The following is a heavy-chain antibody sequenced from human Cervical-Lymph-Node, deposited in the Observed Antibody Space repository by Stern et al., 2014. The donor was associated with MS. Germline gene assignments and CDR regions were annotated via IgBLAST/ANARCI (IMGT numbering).Heavy chain of an antibody. CDR2: SDYSGST. CDR1: GGPISGGGFY. CDR3: AREGLNTVPYFDH. D-gene: IGHD4-17*01. J-gene: IGHJ4*02. Sequence: QVQLQESGPGLVKPSQTLSLTCSVSGGPISGGGFYWSWIRPHPGKGLEGVGNSDYSGSTAYNPSLRSRVTIAVDTSKNQFSLRLTSMTAADAAVYFCAREGLNTVPYFDHWGQGTRVTVSS. V-gene: IGHV4-31*03.